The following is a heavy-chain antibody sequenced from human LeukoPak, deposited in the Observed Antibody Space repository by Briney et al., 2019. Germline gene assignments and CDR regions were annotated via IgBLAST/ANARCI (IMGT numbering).Heavy chain of an antibody. CDR1: GFTFSDYY. J-gene: IGHJ4*02. CDR3: ATYGSGSYYRLFDY. Sequence: GGSLRLSCAASGFTFSDYYMSWIRQAPGKGLEWVSYISSSGSTIYYADSVKGRFTISRDNAKNSVYLQMNSLRAEDTAVYYCATYGSGSYYRLFDYWGQGTLVTVSS. D-gene: IGHD3-10*01. V-gene: IGHV3-11*01. CDR2: ISSSGSTI.